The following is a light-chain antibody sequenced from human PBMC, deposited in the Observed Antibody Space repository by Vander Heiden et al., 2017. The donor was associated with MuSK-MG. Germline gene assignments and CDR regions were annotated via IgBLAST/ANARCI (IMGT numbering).Light chain of an antibody. CDR2: DAS. J-gene: IGKJ3*01. CDR3: QQLDGYIFT. CDR1: KAISNY. V-gene: IGKV1-9*01. Sequence: IQLTRLQSFRPASVEDRATITSRPSKAISNYLGWYQQKPGKAPKVLLFDASTLQSGVPTRFSGSGSGTEFTLTINSLQPEDSATYYCQQLDGYIFTFGPGTKVDIK.